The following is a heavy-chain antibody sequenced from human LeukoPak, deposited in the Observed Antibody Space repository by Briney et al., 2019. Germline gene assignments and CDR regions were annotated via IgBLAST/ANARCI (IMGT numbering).Heavy chain of an antibody. CDR3: ARETYGDYRALDY. Sequence: GGSLRLSCAASGFTFSSYTMNWVRQAPGKGLEWVSSISSSSSYIYYADSVKGRFTISRDNAKNSLYLQMNSLRAEGTAVYYCARETYGDYRALDYWGQGTLVTVSS. CDR2: ISSSSSYI. J-gene: IGHJ4*02. CDR1: GFTFSSYT. D-gene: IGHD4-17*01. V-gene: IGHV3-21*01.